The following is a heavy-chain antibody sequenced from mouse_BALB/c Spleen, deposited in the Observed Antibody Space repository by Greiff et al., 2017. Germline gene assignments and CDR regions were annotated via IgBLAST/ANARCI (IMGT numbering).Heavy chain of an antibody. Sequence: VQLKQSGPGLVKPSQSLSLTCTVTGYSITSDYAWNWIRQFPGNKLEWMGYISYSGSTSYNPSLKSRISITRDTSKNQFFLQLNSVTTEDTATYYCALYYYGSSYLYAMDYWGQGTSVTVSS. V-gene: IGHV3-2*02. CDR1: GYSITSDYA. J-gene: IGHJ4*01. CDR2: ISYSGST. CDR3: ALYYYGSSYLYAMDY. D-gene: IGHD1-1*01.